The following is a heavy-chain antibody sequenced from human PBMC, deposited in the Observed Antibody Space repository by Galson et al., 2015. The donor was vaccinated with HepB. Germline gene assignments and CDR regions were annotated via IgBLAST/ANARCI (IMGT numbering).Heavy chain of an antibody. D-gene: IGHD6-19*01. CDR3: VRCSSGWDQWYFDL. CDR1: GYSFTSYW. CDR2: IDPSDSDI. V-gene: IGHV5-10-1*01. J-gene: IGHJ2*01. Sequence: QSGAEVKKPGESLRISCKGSGYSFTSYWISRVRQMPGKGLEWMGRIDPSDSDINYSPSFQGHVIISVDKSISTAYLQWSSLKASDTAMYYCVRCSSGWDQWYFDLWGRGALVTVSS.